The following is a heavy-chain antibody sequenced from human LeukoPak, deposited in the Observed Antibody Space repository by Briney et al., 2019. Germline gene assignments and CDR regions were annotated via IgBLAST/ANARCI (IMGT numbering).Heavy chain of an antibody. J-gene: IGHJ4*02. CDR3: AKVPLKGYNYGYYFDY. Sequence: PGGSLRLSCAASGFTFDDYAMHWVRQPRGKGLEWVSLIRGDGVSTIYADSVKGRFTISRDNSKNSLYLQMNSLRTEDTALYYCAKVPLKGYNYGYYFDYWGQGTLVTVSS. D-gene: IGHD5-18*01. CDR1: GFTFDDYA. CDR2: IRGDGVST. V-gene: IGHV3-43*02.